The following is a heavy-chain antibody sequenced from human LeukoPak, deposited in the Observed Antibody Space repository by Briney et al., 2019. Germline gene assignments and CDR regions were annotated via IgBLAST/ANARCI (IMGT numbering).Heavy chain of an antibody. J-gene: IGHJ4*02. Sequence: ASVKVSCKASGYTFNSYGIRWVRQAPGQGLEWVGWISAYNGNTNYAQKLQGRVTMTTDTSTSTAYMWLRSLRSDDTAVYYCARGLRIVATYDYWGQATLVTVSS. CDR1: GYTFNSYG. D-gene: IGHD5-12*01. V-gene: IGHV1-18*01. CDR2: ISAYNGNT. CDR3: ARGLRIVATYDY.